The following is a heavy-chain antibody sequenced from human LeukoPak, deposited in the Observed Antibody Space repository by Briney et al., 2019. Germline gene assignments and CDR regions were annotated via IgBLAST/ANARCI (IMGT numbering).Heavy chain of an antibody. CDR2: ISGDGGST. CDR3: AKDIPRIYYDSSGSLPDY. CDR1: GFTFDDYA. J-gene: IGHJ4*02. Sequence: QPGGSLRLSCAASGFTFDDYAMHRVRQAPGKGLEWVSLISGDGGSTYYADSVKGRFTISRDNSKNSLYLQMNSLRTEDTALYYCAKDIPRIYYDSSGSLPDYWGQGTLVTVSS. D-gene: IGHD3-22*01. V-gene: IGHV3-43*02.